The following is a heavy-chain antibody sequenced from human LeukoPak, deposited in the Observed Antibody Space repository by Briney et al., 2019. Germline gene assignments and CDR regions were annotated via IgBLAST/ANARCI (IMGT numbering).Heavy chain of an antibody. Sequence: SESLSLTCAVSGYSISSGYYWGWIRQPPGKGLEWIGSIYHSGSTYYNPSLKSRVTISVDTSKNQFSLKLSSVTAADTAVYYCARTPSSPGWFDPWGQGTLFTVSS. D-gene: IGHD2-2*01. CDR2: IYHSGST. CDR1: GYSISSGYY. J-gene: IGHJ5*02. V-gene: IGHV4-38-2*01. CDR3: ARTPSSPGWFDP.